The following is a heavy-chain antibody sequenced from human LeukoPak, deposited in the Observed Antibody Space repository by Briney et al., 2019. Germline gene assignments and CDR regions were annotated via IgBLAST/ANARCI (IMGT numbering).Heavy chain of an antibody. CDR1: GGSISSYY. CDR2: IYTSGST. V-gene: IGHV4-4*09. Sequence: SETLSLTCTVSGGSISSYYWSWIRQPPGEGLEWIGYIYTSGSTNYNPSLKSRVTISVDTSKNQFSLKLSSVTAADTAVYYCARHVDIVDYYFDYWGQGTLVTVSS. CDR3: ARHVDIVDYYFDY. J-gene: IGHJ4*02. D-gene: IGHD5-12*01.